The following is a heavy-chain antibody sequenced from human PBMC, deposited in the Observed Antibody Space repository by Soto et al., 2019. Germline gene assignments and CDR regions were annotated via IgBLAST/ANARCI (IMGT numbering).Heavy chain of an antibody. Sequence: ASVKVSCKASGCTFTSYAMHWVRQAPGQRLEWMGWINAGNGNTKYSQKFQGRVTITRDTSASTAYMELSSLRSEDTAVYYCARDSRFLEWFIGHYYYGMDVWGQGTNVTVPS. CDR2: INAGNGNT. D-gene: IGHD3-3*01. J-gene: IGHJ6*02. CDR1: GCTFTSYA. CDR3: ARDSRFLEWFIGHYYYGMDV. V-gene: IGHV1-3*01.